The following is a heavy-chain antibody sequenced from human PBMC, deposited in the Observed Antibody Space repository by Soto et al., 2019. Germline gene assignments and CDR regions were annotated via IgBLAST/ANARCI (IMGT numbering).Heavy chain of an antibody. V-gene: IGHV4-39*01. J-gene: IGHJ4*02. CDR1: GGSISSSSYY. Sequence: SETLSLTCTVSGGSISSSSYYWGWIRQPPGKGLEWIGSIYYSGSTYYNPSLKSRVTISVDTSKNQFSLKLSSVTAADTAVYYCGSGSNFDYWGQGTLVTSPQ. CDR2: IYYSGST. D-gene: IGHD3-10*01. CDR3: GSGSNFDY.